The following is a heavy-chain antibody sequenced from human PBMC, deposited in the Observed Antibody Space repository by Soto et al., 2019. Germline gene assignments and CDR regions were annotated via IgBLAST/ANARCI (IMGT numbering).Heavy chain of an antibody. D-gene: IGHD2-8*01. CDR2: IRDSGST. J-gene: IGHJ4*02. CDR1: GGSVSSDDYS. Sequence: QVQLQESGPGLVKPSQTLSVTCTVSGGSVSSDDYSWSWIRQHPGKGLEWIGYIRDSGSTYYNPSLEGRVTISGATSKNNFSLRLRSVTAADTAVYYCARAMANYFDYWGQGTLVTASS. CDR3: ARAMANYFDY. V-gene: IGHV4-31*03.